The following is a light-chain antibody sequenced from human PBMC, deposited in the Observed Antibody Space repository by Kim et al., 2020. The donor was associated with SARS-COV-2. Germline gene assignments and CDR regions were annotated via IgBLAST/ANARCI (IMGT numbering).Light chain of an antibody. CDR1: QNVRSN. CDR2: DVS. V-gene: IGKV3D-15*01. CDR3: QQYNNWPRFT. J-gene: IGKJ3*01. Sequence: SPGERATLFCRASQNVRSNLAWFQQKPGQTPRLLIYDVSTRATGISTRFSGSGSGTEFTLSISSLQSEDFAVYYCQQYNNWPRFTFGPGTKVDIK.